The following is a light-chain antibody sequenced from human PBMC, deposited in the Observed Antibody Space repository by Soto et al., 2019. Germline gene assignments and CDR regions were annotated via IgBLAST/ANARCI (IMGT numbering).Light chain of an antibody. CDR3: LSYDKSLSGYV. CDR1: SSNIGAGYD. Sequence: QSALTQPPSVSGAPGQRLTLSCTGSSSNIGAGYDVHWYQQLPGAAPKVVIYGNTNRPSGVPDRFSGSKSGPSASLVITGLQAEDEADYYCLSYDKSLSGYVFGAGIKVT. CDR2: GNT. J-gene: IGLJ1*01. V-gene: IGLV1-40*01.